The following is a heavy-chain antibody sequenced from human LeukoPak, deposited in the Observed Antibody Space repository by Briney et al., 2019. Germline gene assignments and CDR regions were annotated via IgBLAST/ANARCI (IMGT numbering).Heavy chain of an antibody. CDR1: GYTFTSYG. D-gene: IGHD3-10*01. CDR2: ISAYNGNT. J-gene: IGHJ4*01. CDR3: ARDGPVLLWFAKLSEVGY. V-gene: IGHV1-18*01. Sequence: ASVKVSCKASGYTFTSYGISWVRQAPGQGLEWMGRISAYNGNTNYAQKLQGRVTMTTDTSTSTAYMELRSLRSDDEAVYYCARDGPVLLWFAKLSEVGYWGQGNPVTVPS.